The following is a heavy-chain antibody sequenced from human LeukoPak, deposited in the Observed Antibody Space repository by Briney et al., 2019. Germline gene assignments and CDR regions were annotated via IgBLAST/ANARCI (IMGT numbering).Heavy chain of an antibody. CDR3: VRYRSGWYRFDY. Sequence: SETLSLTCTVSGDSISGLTYSWGWVRQPPGKGLEWIGYMHYSESTYYNPSLKSRVTISVDTSKIQFSLKLSSVTAADTAVYYCVRYRSGWYRFDYWGQGTLATVSS. CDR1: GDSISGLTYS. D-gene: IGHD6-19*01. J-gene: IGHJ4*02. CDR2: MHYSEST. V-gene: IGHV4-39*01.